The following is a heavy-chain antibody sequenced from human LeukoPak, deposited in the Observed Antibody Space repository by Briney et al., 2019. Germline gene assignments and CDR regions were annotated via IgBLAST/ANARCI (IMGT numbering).Heavy chain of an antibody. CDR1: GCTFTSYF. D-gene: IGHD2-15*01. J-gene: IGHJ2*01. Sequence: ASVKVSCKASGCTFTSYFMHWLRPPPGQGLEWMGVINTTGGSTSYAQKFQGRVTMTRDTSTSTVYMELSSLRPEDTAVYYCARVVWDCTGGSCYSEATRQGDWYFDLWGRGTLVTVSS. CDR2: INTTGGST. V-gene: IGHV1-46*01. CDR3: ARVVWDCTGGSCYSEATRQGDWYFDL.